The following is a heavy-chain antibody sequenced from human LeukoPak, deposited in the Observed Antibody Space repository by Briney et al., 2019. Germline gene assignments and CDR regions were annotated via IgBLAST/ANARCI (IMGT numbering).Heavy chain of an antibody. V-gene: IGHV4-61*02. Sequence: PSETLSLTCTVSGGSISSSSYYWSWIRQPAGKELEWIGRIYTSGSTNYNPSLKSRVTISVDTSKNQFSLKLSSVTAADTAVYYCARDRWEPSSDWYFDLWGRGTLVTVSS. J-gene: IGHJ2*01. CDR2: IYTSGST. CDR1: GGSISSSSYY. D-gene: IGHD1-26*01. CDR3: ARDRWEPSSDWYFDL.